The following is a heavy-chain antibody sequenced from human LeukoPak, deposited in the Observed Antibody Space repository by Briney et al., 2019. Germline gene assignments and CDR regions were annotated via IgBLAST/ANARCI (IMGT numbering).Heavy chain of an antibody. D-gene: IGHD3-3*01. CDR3: AKLGVYDFWSGYFDY. J-gene: IGHJ4*02. Sequence: GGSLRLSCAASGFTFSSYWMSWVRQAPGKGLEWVANIKEDGSEIYYVDSVKGRFTISRDNAKNSLYLQMNSLRAEDTAVYYCAKLGVYDFWSGYFDYWGQGTLVTVSS. V-gene: IGHV3-7*01. CDR2: IKEDGSEI. CDR1: GFTFSSYW.